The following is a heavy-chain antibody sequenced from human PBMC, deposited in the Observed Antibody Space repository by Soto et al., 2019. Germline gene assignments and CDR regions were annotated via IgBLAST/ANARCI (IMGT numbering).Heavy chain of an antibody. Sequence: GASVKVSCKASGYSFTSLDINWVRQTTGQGLEWMGWMQPSSGRTGYAQKFQGRVTMTRDTSINTAYMELSSLTSDDMAFYYCARGVTAGVDYWGQGTLVTVSS. V-gene: IGHV1-8*01. D-gene: IGHD1-26*01. CDR1: GYSFTSLD. J-gene: IGHJ4*02. CDR2: MQPSSGRT. CDR3: ARGVTAGVDY.